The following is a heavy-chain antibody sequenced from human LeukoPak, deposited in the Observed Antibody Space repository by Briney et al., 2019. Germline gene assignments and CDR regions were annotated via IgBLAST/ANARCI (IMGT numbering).Heavy chain of an antibody. CDR2: IYSGGST. V-gene: IGHV3-53*01. J-gene: IGHJ6*02. Sequence: PGGSLRLSCAASGFTVSSNYMSWVRQAPGKGLEWVSVIYSGGSTYYADSVKGRFTISRDNSKNTLYLQMNSLRAEDTAVYYCARETNDYGDSYGMDLWGQGTTVTVSS. CDR3: ARETNDYGDSYGMDL. D-gene: IGHD4-17*01. CDR1: GFTVSSNY.